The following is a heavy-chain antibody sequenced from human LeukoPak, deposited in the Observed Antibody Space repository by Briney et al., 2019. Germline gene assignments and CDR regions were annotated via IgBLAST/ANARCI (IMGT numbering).Heavy chain of an antibody. V-gene: IGHV3-73*01. CDR3: TSPPQLGYCSGGSCHDY. J-gene: IGHJ4*02. Sequence: GGSLRLSCAASGVTFSGSAMHWVRQASGKGLEWVGRIRSKANGYATAYAASVKGRFTISRDDSKNTAYLQINSLKTEDTAVYYCTSPPQLGYCSGGSCHDYWGQGTLVTVSS. CDR2: IRSKANGYAT. CDR1: GVTFSGSA. D-gene: IGHD2-15*01.